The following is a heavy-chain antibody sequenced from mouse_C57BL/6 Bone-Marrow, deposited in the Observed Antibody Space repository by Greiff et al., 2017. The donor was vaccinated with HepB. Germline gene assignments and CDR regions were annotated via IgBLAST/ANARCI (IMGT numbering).Heavy chain of an antibody. J-gene: IGHJ3*01. CDR3: ARQNWEGAWFAY. CDR1: GFTFSDYY. V-gene: IGHV5-12*01. Sequence: EVKLMESGGGLVQPGGSLKLSCAASGFTFSDYYMYWVRQTPEKRLEWVAYISNGGGSTYYPDTVKGRFTISRDNAKNTLYLQMSRLKSEDTAMYYCARQNWEGAWFAYWGQGTLVTVSA. D-gene: IGHD4-1*01. CDR2: ISNGGGST.